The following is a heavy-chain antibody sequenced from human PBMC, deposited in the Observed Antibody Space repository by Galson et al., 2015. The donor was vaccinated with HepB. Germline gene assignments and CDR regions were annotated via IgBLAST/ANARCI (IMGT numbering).Heavy chain of an antibody. CDR3: ARINCSSTSCYTYYYYGMDV. D-gene: IGHD2-2*02. CDR2: IIPIFGTA. CDR1: GGTFSSYA. Sequence: SVKVSCKASGGTFSSYAISWVRQAPGQGLEWMGGIIPIFGTANYAQKFQGRVTITADESTSTAYMELSSLRSEDTAVYYCARINCSSTSCYTYYYYGMDVWGQGTTVTVSS. J-gene: IGHJ6*02. V-gene: IGHV1-69*13.